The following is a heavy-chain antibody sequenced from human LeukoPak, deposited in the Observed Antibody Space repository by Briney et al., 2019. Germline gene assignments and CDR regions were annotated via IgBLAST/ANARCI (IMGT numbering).Heavy chain of an antibody. V-gene: IGHV3-33*06. CDR2: IWYDGSNK. CDR3: AKNGPLSGSYLYYYYYMDV. CDR1: GFTFSSYG. D-gene: IGHD1-26*01. J-gene: IGHJ6*03. Sequence: GGSLRLSCAASGFTFSSYGMHWVRQAPGKGLEWVAVIWYDGSNKYYADSVKGRFTISRDNSKNTLYLQMNSLRAEDTAVYYCAKNGPLSGSYLYYYYYMDVWGKGTTVTVSS.